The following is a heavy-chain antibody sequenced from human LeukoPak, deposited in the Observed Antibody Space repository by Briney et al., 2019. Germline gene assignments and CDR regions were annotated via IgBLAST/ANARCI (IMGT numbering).Heavy chain of an antibody. J-gene: IGHJ3*02. CDR3: ARGPGRYCSSTSCRRDGAFYI. CDR2: INHSGST. CDR1: GGSFSGYY. V-gene: IGHV4-34*01. Sequence: SETLSLTCAVYGGSFSGYYWSWIRQPPGKGLEWIAEINHSGSTNYNPSLKSRVTISVDTSKNQFSLKLSSVTAADTAVYYCARGPGRYCSSTSCRRDGAFYIWGQGTMVTVSS. D-gene: IGHD2-2*01.